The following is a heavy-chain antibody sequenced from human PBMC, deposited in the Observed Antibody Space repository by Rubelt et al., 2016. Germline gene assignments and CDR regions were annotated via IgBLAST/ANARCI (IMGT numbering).Heavy chain of an antibody. J-gene: IGHJ4*02. V-gene: IGHV4-59*01. CDR1: GDSIRKYY. CDR3: ARGPATAYGNLDY. CDR2: VFYSGCT. Sequence: QVQLQGSGPGLVKPSETLSLTCTVSGDSIRKYYWSWIRQPPGKGPEWVGYVFYSGCTNYNPPLKSRVTITIDTYTSQFPLRLTSMTEAETAVYYCARGPATAYGNLDYWGQGTLVTVSS. D-gene: IGHD6-13*01.